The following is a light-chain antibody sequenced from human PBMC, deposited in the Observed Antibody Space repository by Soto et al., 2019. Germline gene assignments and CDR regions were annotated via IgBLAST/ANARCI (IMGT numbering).Light chain of an antibody. V-gene: IGKV3-20*01. CDR2: GTS. Sequence: EIVLTQSPGTLSLSPGERATLSCRASQSISSSYFAWYQHKPGQVPRLLIYGTSSRATGIPDRLSGSGSGTDFTLTISRLEPEDFAVYYCHQYDSAPRTFGQGTKLEIK. CDR1: QSISSSY. CDR3: HQYDSAPRT. J-gene: IGKJ2*01.